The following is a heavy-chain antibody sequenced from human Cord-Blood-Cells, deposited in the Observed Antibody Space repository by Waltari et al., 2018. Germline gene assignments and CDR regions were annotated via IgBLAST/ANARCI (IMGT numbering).Heavy chain of an antibody. CDR3: ARGGPYSSSSFDY. J-gene: IGHJ4*02. Sequence: QVQLQESGPGLVKPSETLSLTCTVSGYSISSGYYWGWIRQPPGKGLEWIGSIYHSGSTYYTPTLRSRVTISVDTSMNQFSLKLSSVTAADTAVYYCARGGPYSSSSFDYWGQGTLVTVSS. D-gene: IGHD6-6*01. CDR1: GYSISSGYY. CDR2: IYHSGST. V-gene: IGHV4-38-2*02.